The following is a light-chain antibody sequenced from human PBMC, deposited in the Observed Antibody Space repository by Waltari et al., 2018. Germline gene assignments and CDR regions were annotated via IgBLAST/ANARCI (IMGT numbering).Light chain of an antibody. CDR1: SSDVGHYDF. CDR2: EVN. CDR3: CSYATRNTPVA. V-gene: IGLV2-23*02. Sequence: QSALTQPASVSGSPGQSLTIPCPGSSSDVGHYDFVSCYQQYPGKAPKVIIYEVNKRPSGVSDRFSGSKSGNTASLTISGLQPEDEADYHCCSYATRNTPVAFGGGTKVTLL. J-gene: IGLJ2*01.